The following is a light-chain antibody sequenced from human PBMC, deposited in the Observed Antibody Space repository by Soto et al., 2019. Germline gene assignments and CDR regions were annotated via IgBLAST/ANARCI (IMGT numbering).Light chain of an antibody. V-gene: IGKV3-20*01. J-gene: IGKJ1*01. CDR2: GAS. Sequence: ERAFTQGARSLHVAYEERATVSCRASQSVSSSYLAWYQQKPGQAPRLLIYGASSRATGIPDRFSGSGSGTDLTLTISRLESEDFAVYYCQQYCSSTWTFGQGTKVDIK. CDR1: QSVSSSY. CDR3: QQYCSSTWT.